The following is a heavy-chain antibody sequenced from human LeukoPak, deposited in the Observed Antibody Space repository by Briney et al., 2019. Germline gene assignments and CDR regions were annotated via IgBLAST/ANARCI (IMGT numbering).Heavy chain of an antibody. CDR1: GFTFSNYW. CDR2: IKQDESEK. J-gene: IGHJ4*02. V-gene: IGHV3-7*01. CDR3: ARALDSSSSRYQAFEE. D-gene: IGHD2-2*01. Sequence: GGSLRLSCSASGFTFSNYWMSWVRQAPGRGLEWVANIKQDESEKYYVDSVKGRFTISRDNAKSSLYLQMNSLRAEDTAVYYCARALDSSSSRYQAFEEWGQGTLVTVSS.